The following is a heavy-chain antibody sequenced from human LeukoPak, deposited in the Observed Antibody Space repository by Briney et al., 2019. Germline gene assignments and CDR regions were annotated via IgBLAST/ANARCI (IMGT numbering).Heavy chain of an antibody. V-gene: IGHV3-33*01. J-gene: IGHJ3*02. CDR1: GFTFSGSG. CDR2: IWADGSNK. D-gene: IGHD3-16*01. Sequence: GGSLRLSCAASGFTFSGSGMHWFRQAPGRGLEWVAVIWADGSNKNYVDSVKGRFTISKENSKNTLYLQMNSLRVEDTAVYYCVRDMMFAFDIWGQGTMVTVSS. CDR3: VRDMMFAFDI.